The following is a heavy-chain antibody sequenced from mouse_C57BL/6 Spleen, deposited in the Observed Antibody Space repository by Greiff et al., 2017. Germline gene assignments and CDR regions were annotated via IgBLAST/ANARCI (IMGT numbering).Heavy chain of an antibody. CDR2: IHPNSGST. J-gene: IGHJ4*01. CDR1: GYTFTSYW. CDR3: ARLAQSYAMDY. D-gene: IGHD6-2*01. Sequence: QVQLQQPGAELVKPGASVKLSCKASGYTFTSYWMHWVKQRPGQGLEWIGMIHPNSGSTNYNEKFKGKATLTADKSSSTAYMQLSSLTSEDSAVYYCARLAQSYAMDYWGQGTSVTVSS. V-gene: IGHV1-64*01.